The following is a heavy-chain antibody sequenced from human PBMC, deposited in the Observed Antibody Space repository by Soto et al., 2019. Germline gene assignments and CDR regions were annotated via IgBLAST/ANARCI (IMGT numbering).Heavy chain of an antibody. D-gene: IGHD2-21*01. CDR1: GFTFNTYD. CDR3: VSSGTARLLRHSWFDT. CDR2: ITTSSAYI. J-gene: IGHJ5*02. Sequence: EVQLVESGGGLVKPGGSLRLSCAASGFTFNTYDMNWVRQAPGKGLEWVSSITTSSAYIYSADSLKGRITISRDNAKNPLFLQMNSLRAEDTAVYYCVSSGTARLLRHSWFDTGGQGTLVTVSS. V-gene: IGHV3-21*01.